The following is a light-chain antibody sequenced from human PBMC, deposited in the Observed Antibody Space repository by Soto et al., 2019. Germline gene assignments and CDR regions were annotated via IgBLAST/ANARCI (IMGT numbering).Light chain of an antibody. CDR3: QQYGSTPRT. CDR1: QSVSSNY. Sequence: IEMSQSPGTLSLSPGDRATLSCRASQSVSSNYVAWYQQKPGQSPRLLIYGASSRATGIPGRFSGSGSGTDFTLTISRLEPEDFAMYYCQQYGSTPRTFGRGTKVDIK. CDR2: GAS. J-gene: IGKJ1*01. V-gene: IGKV3-20*01.